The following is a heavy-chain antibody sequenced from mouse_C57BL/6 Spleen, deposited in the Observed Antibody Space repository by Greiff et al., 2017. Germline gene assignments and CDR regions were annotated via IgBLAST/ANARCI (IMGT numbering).Heavy chain of an antibody. CDR2: ISSGSSTI. Sequence: EVHLVESGGGLVKPGGSLKLSCAASGFTFSDYGMHWVRQAPERGLEWVAYISSGSSTIYYADTVKGRFTISRDNAKNTLFLQLTSLRSEDTARYYCARQGYYFDYWGQGTTLTVSS. CDR3: ARQGYYFDY. CDR1: GFTFSDYG. V-gene: IGHV5-17*01. J-gene: IGHJ2*01.